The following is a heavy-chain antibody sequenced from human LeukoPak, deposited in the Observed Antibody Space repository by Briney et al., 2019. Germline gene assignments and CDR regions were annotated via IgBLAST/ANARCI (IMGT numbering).Heavy chain of an antibody. J-gene: IGHJ4*02. CDR2: IYYSGST. D-gene: IGHD5-18*01. CDR3: ARQTWIQLWHGYYFDY. Sequence: SETLSLTCTVSGGSISSSSYYWGWIRQPLGKGLEWIGIIYYSGSTYYNPSLKSRVTISVDSSKNQFSLRLSSVTAADTAVYYCARQTWIQLWHGYYFDYWGQGTLVTVSS. V-gene: IGHV4-39*01. CDR1: GGSISSSSYY.